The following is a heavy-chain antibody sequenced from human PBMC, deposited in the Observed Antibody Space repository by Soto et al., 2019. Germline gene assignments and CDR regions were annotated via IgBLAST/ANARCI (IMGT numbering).Heavy chain of an antibody. D-gene: IGHD2-8*01. CDR2: ISGSGRRT. V-gene: IGHV3-23*01. Sequence: EVELLESGGGLVQSGGSLRLSCAASGFSFSIYDMNWVRQAPGKGLEWVSSISGSGRRTNYADSVRGRFTISRDNSRNTLVLQMNSLRAEDTAIYYGAKPGVAGHFDSWGQGTLVTVSS. CDR3: AKPGVAGHFDS. CDR1: GFSFSIYD. J-gene: IGHJ4*02.